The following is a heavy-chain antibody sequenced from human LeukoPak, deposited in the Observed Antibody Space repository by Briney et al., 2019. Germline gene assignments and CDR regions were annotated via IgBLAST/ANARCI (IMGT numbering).Heavy chain of an antibody. J-gene: IGHJ4*02. CDR1: GGTFSSYA. CDR2: IIPIFGTA. CDR3: ARERSYGSGEAVGY. Sequence: SVKVSCKASGGTFSSYAISWVRQAPGQGLEWMGRIIPIFGTANYAQKFQGRVTITTDESTSTAYMELSSLRSEDTAVYYCARERSYGSGEAVGYRGQGTLVTVSS. V-gene: IGHV1-69*05. D-gene: IGHD3-10*01.